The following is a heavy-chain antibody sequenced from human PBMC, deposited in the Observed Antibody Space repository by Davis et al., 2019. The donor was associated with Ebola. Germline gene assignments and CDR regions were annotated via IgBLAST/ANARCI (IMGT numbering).Heavy chain of an antibody. CDR1: GYTFTSYA. J-gene: IGHJ4*02. V-gene: IGHV1-3*01. D-gene: IGHD6-6*01. Sequence: AASVKVSCKASGYTFTSYAMHWVRQAPGQRLEWMGWINAGNGNTKYSQKFQGRVTMTRDTSISTAYMELSRLRSDDTAVYYCARAYSSSSYPQWGQGTLVTVSS. CDR3: ARAYSSSSYPQ. CDR2: INAGNGNT.